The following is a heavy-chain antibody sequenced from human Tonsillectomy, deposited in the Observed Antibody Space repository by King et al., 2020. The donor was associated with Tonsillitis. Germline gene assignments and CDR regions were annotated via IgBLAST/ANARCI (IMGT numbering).Heavy chain of an antibody. CDR2: ISTYNGNT. D-gene: IGHD2-2*01. CDR1: GYTFTSYG. J-gene: IGHJ5*02. CDR3: ARGIIVVVSATHQNWFDP. Sequence: GQLVQSGAEVKKPGASVKVSCKASGYTFTSYGITWVRQAPGQGLEWMGWISTYNGNTNYAQKLQGRVTMTTDTSTSTAYMELRSLRSDDTAVYYCARGIIVVVSATHQNWFDPWGQGTLVTVSS. V-gene: IGHV1-18*01.